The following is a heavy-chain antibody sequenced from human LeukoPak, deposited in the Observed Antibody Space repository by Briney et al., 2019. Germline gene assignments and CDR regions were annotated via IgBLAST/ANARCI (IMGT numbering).Heavy chain of an antibody. CDR3: TRDQSGSYNV. CDR2: INIDGRST. CDR1: GFTFSNYW. V-gene: IGHV3-74*01. D-gene: IGHD3-10*01. Sequence: PGGSLRLPCAASGFTFSNYWMHWVRQAPGKGLVWVSRINIDGRSTNYVDSVKGRFTISRDNAKNMMHLQMNSLSPEDTAVYFCTRDQSGSYNVWGQGTTVTVSS. J-gene: IGHJ6*02.